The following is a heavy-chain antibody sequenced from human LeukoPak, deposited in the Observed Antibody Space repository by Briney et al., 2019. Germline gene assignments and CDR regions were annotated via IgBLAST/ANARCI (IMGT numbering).Heavy chain of an antibody. V-gene: IGHV4-39*01. CDR3: AGQNWGSEDY. D-gene: IGHD7-27*01. J-gene: IGHJ4*02. Sequence: KTSETLSLTCTVSGASISTSSYYWGWVRQPPGKGLEWIGSIYYSVTNYYNPSLKSRLTISVDTSKNQFSLQLGAVTAADTAVYFCAGQNWGSEDYWGQGTLVTVSS. CDR1: GASISTSSYY. CDR2: IYYSVTN.